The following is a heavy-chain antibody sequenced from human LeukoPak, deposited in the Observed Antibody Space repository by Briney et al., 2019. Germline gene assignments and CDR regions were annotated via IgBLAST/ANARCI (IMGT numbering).Heavy chain of an antibody. Sequence: SETLSLTCTVSGGSISRGSYFWSWIRQPAGKGLEWIGRFYTSGTPNYNPSLKSRVTISVDTSRNQFSLKLSSVTAADTAVYYCARAEWELLRYWGQGTLVTVSS. D-gene: IGHD1-26*01. CDR2: FYTSGTP. CDR1: GGSISRGSYF. V-gene: IGHV4-61*02. J-gene: IGHJ4*02. CDR3: ARAEWELLRY.